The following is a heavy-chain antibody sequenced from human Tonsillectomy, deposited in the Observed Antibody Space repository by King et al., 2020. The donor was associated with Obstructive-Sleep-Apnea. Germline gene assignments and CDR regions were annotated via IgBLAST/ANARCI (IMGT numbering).Heavy chain of an antibody. CDR2: ISYDGSNK. Sequence: VQLVESGGGVVQPGRSLRLSCAASGFTFSSYAMHWVRQAPGKGLEWVAVISYDGSNKYYADSVKGRFTISRDNSKNPLYLQMNSLRAEDKAVYYCARDHEYSSSLGYWGQGTLVTVSS. D-gene: IGHD6-6*01. CDR3: ARDHEYSSSLGY. J-gene: IGHJ4*02. CDR1: GFTFSSYA. V-gene: IGHV3-30*04.